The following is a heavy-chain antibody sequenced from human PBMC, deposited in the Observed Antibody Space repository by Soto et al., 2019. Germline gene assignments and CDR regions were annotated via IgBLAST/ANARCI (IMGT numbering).Heavy chain of an antibody. CDR3: ARYPYYSSSWYVRLPLPYGMDV. Sequence: SVKVSCKASGGTFTSYAISWVRQAPGQGLEWMGGIIPIFGTANYAQKFQGRVTITADESTSTAYMELSSLRSEDTAVYYCARYPYYSSSWYVRLPLPYGMDVWGQGTTVTVSS. D-gene: IGHD6-13*01. V-gene: IGHV1-69*13. J-gene: IGHJ6*02. CDR1: GGTFTSYA. CDR2: IIPIFGTA.